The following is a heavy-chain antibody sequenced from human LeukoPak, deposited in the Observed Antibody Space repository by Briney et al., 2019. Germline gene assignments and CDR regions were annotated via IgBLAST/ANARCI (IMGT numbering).Heavy chain of an antibody. V-gene: IGHV3-53*01. Sequence: GGSLRLSCAASGFTVNNNYMSWVRQAPGKGLEWVSGIYSGGSTYYADSVKGRFTISRDNSKNTLYLQMNSLRAEDTAVYYCARDPGSGYEEHFDYWGQGTLVTVSS. CDR3: ARDPGSGYEEHFDY. D-gene: IGHD5-12*01. CDR2: IYSGGST. CDR1: GFTVNNNY. J-gene: IGHJ4*02.